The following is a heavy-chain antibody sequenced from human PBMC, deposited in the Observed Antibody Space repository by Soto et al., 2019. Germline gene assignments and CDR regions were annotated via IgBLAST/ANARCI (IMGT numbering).Heavy chain of an antibody. D-gene: IGHD1-1*01. J-gene: IGHJ4*02. CDR3: ARVLKWNQFDY. CDR2: INPNSGDT. Sequence: AXVNVSSKSAVYTFTTFFLYWVRQAPGQGLEWMGWINPNSGDTEYAQKFQGRVTMTRDTSISTGYMELSSLRSDDTAVYYCARVLKWNQFDYWGQGSLVTVSS. CDR1: VYTFTTFF. V-gene: IGHV1-2*02.